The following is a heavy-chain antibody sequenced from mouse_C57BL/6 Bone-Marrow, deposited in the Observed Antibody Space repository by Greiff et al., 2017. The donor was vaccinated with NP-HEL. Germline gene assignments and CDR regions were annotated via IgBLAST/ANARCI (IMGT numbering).Heavy chain of an antibody. CDR2: ISSGGSYT. J-gene: IGHJ1*03. D-gene: IGHD1-1*01. CDR3: ARQGYYYGSSRSYWYFDV. Sequence: EVKVVESGGDLVKPGGSLKLSCAASGFTFSSYGMSWVRQTPDKRLEWVATISSGGSYTYYPDSVKGRFTISRDNAKNTLYLQMSSLKSEDTAMYYCARQGYYYGSSRSYWYFDVWGTGTTVTVSS. V-gene: IGHV5-6*01. CDR1: GFTFSSYG.